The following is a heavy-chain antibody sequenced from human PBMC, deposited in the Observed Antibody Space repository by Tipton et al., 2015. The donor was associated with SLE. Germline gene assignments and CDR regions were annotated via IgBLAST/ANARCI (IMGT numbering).Heavy chain of an antibody. CDR3: ARGPRVGDYYYYYYMDV. Sequence: TLSLTCTVSGYSISSGSYWGWIRQPPGKGLEWIGSIYYSGSTYYNPSLKSRVTISVDTSKNQFSLKLSSVTAADTAVYYCARGPRVGDYYYYYYMDVWGKGTTVTVSS. J-gene: IGHJ6*03. CDR2: IYYSGST. D-gene: IGHD1-26*01. CDR1: GYSISSGSY. V-gene: IGHV4-38-2*02.